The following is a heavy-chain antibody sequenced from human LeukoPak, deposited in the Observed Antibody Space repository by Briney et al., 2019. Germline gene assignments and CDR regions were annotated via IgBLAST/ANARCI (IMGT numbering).Heavy chain of an antibody. CDR2: INYSGST. CDR3: ARYGSGSTWFNP. D-gene: IGHD3-10*01. V-gene: IGHV4-30-4*01. CDR1: GGSISSDNYQ. Sequence: PSQTLSLTCTVSGGSISSDNYQWSWIRQPPGKGLEWIGYINYSGSTYYNPSLKSRVTISVDTFKNHFSLRLSSVTAADTAVYYCARYGSGSTWFNPWGQGTLVTVSS. J-gene: IGHJ5*02.